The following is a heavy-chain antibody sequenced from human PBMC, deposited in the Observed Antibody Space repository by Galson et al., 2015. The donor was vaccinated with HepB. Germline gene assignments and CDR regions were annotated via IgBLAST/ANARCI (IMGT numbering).Heavy chain of an antibody. V-gene: IGHV3-30*04. Sequence: SLRLSCAASGFTFSSYAMHWVRRAPGKGLEWVALISYNGNNKYYADSVKGRFTISRDNSKNTLYLQMNSLRAEETAVYYCARDKLETVAGTGYFQHWGQGTLVTVSS. J-gene: IGHJ1*01. CDR3: ARDKLETVAGTGYFQH. CDR2: ISYNGNNK. CDR1: GFTFSSYA. D-gene: IGHD6-19*01.